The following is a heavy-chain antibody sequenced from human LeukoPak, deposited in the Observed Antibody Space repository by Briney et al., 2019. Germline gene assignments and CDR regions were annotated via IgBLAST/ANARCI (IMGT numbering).Heavy chain of an antibody. CDR1: GFTFSSYS. Sequence: GGSLSLSCAASGFTFSSYSMNWVRQAPGKGLEWVSHFSSSSGTIAYADSVKGRFSISRDNSKNSLYLQMNSLRSEDTAMYYCAKESGKFDYWGQGTLVAVSS. CDR3: AKESGKFDY. J-gene: IGHJ4*02. V-gene: IGHV3-48*04. CDR2: FSSSSGTI.